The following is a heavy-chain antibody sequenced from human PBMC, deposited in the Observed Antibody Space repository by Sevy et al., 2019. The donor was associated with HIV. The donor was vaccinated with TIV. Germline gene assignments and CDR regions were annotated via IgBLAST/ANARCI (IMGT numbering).Heavy chain of an antibody. Sequence: GGSLRLSCAASGFTFSSYAMHWVRQAPGKGLEWVAVISYDGSNKYYADSVKGRFTISRDNSKNTLYLQMNSLRAGDTAVYYCARGGVSDSRGFGGGRGTLVTVSS. CDR3: ARGGVSDSRGFG. CDR2: ISYDGSNK. J-gene: IGHJ4*02. D-gene: IGHD3-10*01. CDR1: GFTFSSYA. V-gene: IGHV3-30-3*01.